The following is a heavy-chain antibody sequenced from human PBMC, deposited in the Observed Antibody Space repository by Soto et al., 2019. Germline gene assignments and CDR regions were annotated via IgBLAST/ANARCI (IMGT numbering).Heavy chain of an antibody. CDR1: GGSFSGYY. CDR3: ARLVRGYCSSTSCYAHYYYMVV. V-gene: IGHV4-34*01. J-gene: IGHJ6*03. Sequence: SETLSLTCAVYGGSFSGYYWSWIRQPPGKGLEWIGEINHSGSTNYNPSLKSRVTISVDTSKNQFSLKLSSVTAADTAVYYCARLVRGYCSSTSCYAHYYYMVVWGKGTTVTVSS. CDR2: INHSGST. D-gene: IGHD2-2*01.